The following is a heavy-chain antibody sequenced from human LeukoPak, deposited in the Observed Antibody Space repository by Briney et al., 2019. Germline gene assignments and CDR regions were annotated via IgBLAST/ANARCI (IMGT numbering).Heavy chain of an antibody. J-gene: IGHJ4*02. CDR1: GFTFSDYS. Sequence: GGSLRLSCAASGFTFSDYSMHWVRQAPGKGLEWVTIISYDGYKKYYADSVKGRFTISRDNSKNTLYLKMNSLRAEDTAVYYCAIAAVGANYYFDYWGQGTLVTVSS. CDR2: ISYDGYKK. V-gene: IGHV3-30*14. D-gene: IGHD4/OR15-4a*01. CDR3: AIAAVGANYYFDY.